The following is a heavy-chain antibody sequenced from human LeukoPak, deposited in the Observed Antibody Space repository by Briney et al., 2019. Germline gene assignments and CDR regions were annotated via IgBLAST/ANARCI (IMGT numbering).Heavy chain of an antibody. Sequence: ASVKVSCKASGYTFTGHFMNWVRQAPEQGLEWMGWIKPKSGATAYAQKFQGRVTMTRDTAINTAYLELSSLTSDDTAVYYCARALGDEAYWGQGTLVTVSS. CDR2: IKPKSGAT. CDR1: GYTFTGHF. CDR3: ARALGDEAY. V-gene: IGHV1-2*02. D-gene: IGHD3-16*01. J-gene: IGHJ4*02.